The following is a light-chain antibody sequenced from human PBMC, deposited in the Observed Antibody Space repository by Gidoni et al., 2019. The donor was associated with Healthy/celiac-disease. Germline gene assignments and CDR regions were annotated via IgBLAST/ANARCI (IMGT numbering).Light chain of an antibody. CDR1: SLRNYY. Sequence: SSELTQDPAVSVALGQTVRITCQGDSLRNYYASWYQQKPGQAPVLVIYGKNNRPSGIPDRFSGSNSGNTASLTITGAQAEDEADYDCNSRDRSGYHLEVVFGGGTTLTVL. V-gene: IGLV3-19*01. CDR3: NSRDRSGYHLEVV. CDR2: GKN. J-gene: IGLJ2*01.